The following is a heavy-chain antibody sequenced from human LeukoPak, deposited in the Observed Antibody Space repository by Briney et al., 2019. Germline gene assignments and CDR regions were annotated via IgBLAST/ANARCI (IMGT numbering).Heavy chain of an antibody. CDR2: VASSGTA. CDR3: ARVDTSSSGWFDP. CDR1: GGSIRTSGYF. J-gene: IGHJ5*02. Sequence: SETLSLTCTVSGGSIRTSGYFWGWIRQSPGKGLEYFGSVASSGTAYYSPSFQGLVTISADKSINTAYLQWSSLKASDTAMYYCARVDTSSSGWFDPWGQGTLVTVSS. D-gene: IGHD6-6*01. V-gene: IGHV4-39*07.